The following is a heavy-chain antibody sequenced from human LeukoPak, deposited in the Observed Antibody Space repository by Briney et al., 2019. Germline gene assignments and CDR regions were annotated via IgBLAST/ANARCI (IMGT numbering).Heavy chain of an antibody. J-gene: IGHJ5*02. CDR3: ARGPHTVTTSFGFDP. V-gene: IGHV3-30*02. D-gene: IGHD4-17*01. CDR1: GFTFSSYG. Sequence: GGSLRLSCAASGFTFSSYGMHWVRQAPGKGLEWVAFIRYDGSNKYYADSVKGRFTISRDNSKNSLYLQMNSLRAEDTAVYYCARGPHTVTTSFGFDPWGQGTLVTVSS. CDR2: IRYDGSNK.